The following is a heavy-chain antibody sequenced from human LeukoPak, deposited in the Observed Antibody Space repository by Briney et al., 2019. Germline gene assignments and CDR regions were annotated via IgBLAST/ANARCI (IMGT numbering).Heavy chain of an antibody. J-gene: IGHJ5*02. V-gene: IGHV4-34*01. Sequence: SETLSLTCAVYGGSFSGYYWSWIRQPPGKGLEWIGEINHSGSTNYNPSLKSRVTISVDTSKNQFSLKLSSVTAADTAVYYCARVGYDYVWGSYRWNWFDPWGQGTLVTVSS. CDR3: ARVGYDYVWGSYRWNWFDP. CDR1: GGSFSGYY. D-gene: IGHD3-16*02. CDR2: INHSGST.